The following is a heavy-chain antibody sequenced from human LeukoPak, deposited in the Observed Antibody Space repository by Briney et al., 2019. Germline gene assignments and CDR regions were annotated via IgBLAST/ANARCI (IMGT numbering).Heavy chain of an antibody. D-gene: IGHD2-2*01. CDR1: GYTFSTYG. CDR2: ISGSTGST. V-gene: IGHV1-18*01. J-gene: IGHJ5*02. Sequence: ASVKVSCKASGYTFSTYGITWVREAPGQGPEWLGWISGSTGSTHYTQAVQGRVTTTTDTSTATAYMELRSLRSDDTAIYYCARVGRDCSDINCYWADWFDPWGQGTLVIVSS. CDR3: ARVGRDCSDINCYWADWFDP.